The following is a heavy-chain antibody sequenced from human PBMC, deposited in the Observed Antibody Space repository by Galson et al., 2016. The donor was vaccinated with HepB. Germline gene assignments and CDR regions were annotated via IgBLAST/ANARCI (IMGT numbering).Heavy chain of an antibody. V-gene: IGHV4-31*03. CDR2: IYYSGST. D-gene: IGHD2-21*01. Sequence: TLSLTCTVSGGSISSGGYYWSWIRQHPGKGLEWIGYIYYSGSTYYNPSLKSRVTISVDTSKNQFSLRLSSVTAADTAVYFCASHCGGDCYNNLADAFDIWGRGTMVTVSS. CDR1: GGSISSGGYY. CDR3: ASHCGGDCYNNLADAFDI. J-gene: IGHJ3*02.